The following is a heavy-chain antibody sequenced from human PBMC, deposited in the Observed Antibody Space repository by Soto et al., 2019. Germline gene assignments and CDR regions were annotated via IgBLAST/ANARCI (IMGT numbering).Heavy chain of an antibody. CDR2: ISSSSSYI. J-gene: IGHJ4*02. CDR3: ASHYDMWSGYLSPVDY. V-gene: IGHV3-21*04. Sequence: GGSLRLSCAASGFTFSSYSMNWVRQAPGKGLEWVSSISSSSSYIYYADSVKGRFTISRDNAKNSLYLEMNSLRDEDTAVYYCASHYDMWSGYLSPVDYWGQGTLVTVSS. D-gene: IGHD3-3*01. CDR1: GFTFSSYS.